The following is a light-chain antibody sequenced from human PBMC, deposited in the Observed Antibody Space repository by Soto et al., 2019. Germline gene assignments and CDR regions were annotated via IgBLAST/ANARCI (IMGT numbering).Light chain of an antibody. CDR1: ERIYSAY. Sequence: VVLTQPPGTLSLSRGERATLSCRASERIYSAYLGWYQQKPGQAPRLLIYGTSSRATGIPDRFSGSGSGTDFTLTISRLEPEDFAVYYCQQYGNSPITFGQGTKVDIK. V-gene: IGKV3-20*01. J-gene: IGKJ1*01. CDR2: GTS. CDR3: QQYGNSPIT.